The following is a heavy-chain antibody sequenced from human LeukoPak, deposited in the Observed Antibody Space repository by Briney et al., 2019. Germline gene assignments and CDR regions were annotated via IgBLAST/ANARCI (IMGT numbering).Heavy chain of an antibody. CDR3: ARDSSGEIYYFDY. CDR1: GGTFSSYA. CDR2: IIPILGIA. Sequence: ASVKVSCKASGGTFSSYAISWVRQAPGQGLEWMGRIIPILGIANYAQKFQGRVTMTRDTSTSTVYMELSSLRSEDTAVYYCARDSSGEIYYFDYWGQGTLVTVSS. V-gene: IGHV1-69*04. J-gene: IGHJ4*02. D-gene: IGHD3-22*01.